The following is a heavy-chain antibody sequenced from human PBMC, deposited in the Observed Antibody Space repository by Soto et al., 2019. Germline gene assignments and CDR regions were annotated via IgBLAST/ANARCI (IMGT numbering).Heavy chain of an antibody. D-gene: IGHD3-10*01. CDR3: ARPSISRYGSGYAFDI. V-gene: IGHV4-31*03. Sequence: SETLSLTCTVSGGPISSGGYYWSWIRQHPGKGLEWIGYIYYSGSTYYNPSLKSRVTISVDTSKNQFSLKLSSVTAADTAVYYCARPSISRYGSGYAFDIWGQGTMVTVSS. CDR1: GGPISSGGYY. CDR2: IYYSGST. J-gene: IGHJ3*02.